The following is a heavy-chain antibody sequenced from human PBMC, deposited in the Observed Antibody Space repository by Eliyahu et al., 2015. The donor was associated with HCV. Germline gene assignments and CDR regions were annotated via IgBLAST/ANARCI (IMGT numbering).Heavy chain of an antibody. Sequence: QVQLQQSGPGLVKPSQTLSLTCAISGDSVSSNSXAWNWIRQSPSRGLEWLGRTYYRSKWYNDYAVSVKSRITINPDTSKNQFSLQLNSVTPEDTAVYYCARAGGRSFWFGEGWYYYGMDVWGQGTTVTVSS. D-gene: IGHD3-10*01. V-gene: IGHV6-1*01. CDR3: ARAGGRSFWFGEGWYYYGMDV. CDR1: GDSVSSNSXA. CDR2: TYYRSKWYN. J-gene: IGHJ6*02.